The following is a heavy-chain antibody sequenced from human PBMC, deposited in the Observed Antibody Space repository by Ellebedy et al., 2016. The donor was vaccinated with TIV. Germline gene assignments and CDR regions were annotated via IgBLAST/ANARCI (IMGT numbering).Heavy chain of an antibody. CDR1: GFTFSSYA. V-gene: IGHV3-23*01. Sequence: GESLKISCGASGFTFSSYAMAWVRQSPGKGLVCVSGLYGSGRGIFYSDSVKGRFSISRDNSKNMLYLEMHSLRVEETATYYCAKDQVAGDGRWVFDMWGQGTTVTVSS. D-gene: IGHD5-24*01. CDR2: LYGSGRGI. J-gene: IGHJ3*02. CDR3: AKDQVAGDGRWVFDM.